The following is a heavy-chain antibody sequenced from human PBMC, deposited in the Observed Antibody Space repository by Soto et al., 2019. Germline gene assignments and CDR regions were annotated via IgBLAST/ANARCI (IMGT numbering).Heavy chain of an antibody. CDR2: INPNSGAT. D-gene: IGHD6-6*01. V-gene: IGHV1-2*02. CDR3: ARDLLPPRLYTASSGLIYDFGMDG. J-gene: IGHJ6*01. Sequence: QVQLVQSGAEVKKPGASVKVSCKASEYTFTGYYLHWVRQAPGQGLEWMGWINPNSGATTLAKKSQGRVTMTRDTAIGTAYMELSRLRFDDSAVEYCARDLLPPRLYTASSGLIYDFGMDGWGQGTTVTVSS. CDR1: EYTFTGYY.